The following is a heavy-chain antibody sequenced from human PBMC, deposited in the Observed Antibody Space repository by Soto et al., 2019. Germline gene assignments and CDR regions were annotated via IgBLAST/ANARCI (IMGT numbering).Heavy chain of an antibody. V-gene: IGHV3-66*01. D-gene: IGHD3-16*01. CDR3: ARDPWAADY. Sequence: EVQLVESGGGLVQPGGSLRLSCAASGFTVSTKYMSWVRQAPGKGLEWVSVIYSGGSTFYADSVRGRFTTSRDNSKNTVNLQMHSLRAEDTAVYYCARDPWAADYWGQGTMVTVSS. CDR1: GFTVSTKY. J-gene: IGHJ4*02. CDR2: IYSGGST.